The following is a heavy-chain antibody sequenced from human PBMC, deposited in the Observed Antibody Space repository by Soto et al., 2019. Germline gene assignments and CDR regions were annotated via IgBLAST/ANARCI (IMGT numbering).Heavy chain of an antibody. CDR1: GGSISSSSYY. Sequence: NPSETLSLTCTVSGGSISSSSYYWGWIRQPPGKGLEWIGSIYYSGSTYYNPSLKSRVTISVDTSKNQFSLKLSSVTAADTAVYYCARHELRSYYYDSSGYYPFDYWGQGTLVTVSS. J-gene: IGHJ4*02. V-gene: IGHV4-39*01. CDR2: IYYSGST. D-gene: IGHD3-22*01. CDR3: ARHELRSYYYDSSGYYPFDY.